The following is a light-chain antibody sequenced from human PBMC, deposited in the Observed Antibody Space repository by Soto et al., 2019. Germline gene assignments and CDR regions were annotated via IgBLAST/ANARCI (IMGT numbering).Light chain of an antibody. CDR2: WAS. V-gene: IGKV4-1*01. CDR3: QQYSITPLT. J-gene: IGKJ4*01. Sequence: DIVMTQSPDSLAVSLGERATINCKSSQTVFYSSNNKNYLAWYQQKPGQPPKLLIYWASTRESGVPDRFSGSGSGTDFTLTISSLQAEDGAVYYCQQYSITPLTFGGGTKVEIK. CDR1: QTVFYSSNNKNY.